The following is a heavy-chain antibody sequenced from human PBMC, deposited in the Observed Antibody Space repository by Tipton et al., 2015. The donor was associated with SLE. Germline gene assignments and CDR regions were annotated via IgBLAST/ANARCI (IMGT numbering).Heavy chain of an antibody. CDR1: GGSISSSSYY. V-gene: IGHV4-61*09. CDR2: IYTSGST. D-gene: IGHD6-19*01. J-gene: IGHJ1*01. CDR3: ARRSWSSGWPRGQYFQH. Sequence: LRLSCTVSGGSISSSSYYWTWIRQPAGKGLEWIGHIYTSGSTNYNPSLKSRVTISIDTSKNQFSLKLSSVTAADTAVYDCARRSWSSGWPRGQYFQHWGQGTLVTVSS.